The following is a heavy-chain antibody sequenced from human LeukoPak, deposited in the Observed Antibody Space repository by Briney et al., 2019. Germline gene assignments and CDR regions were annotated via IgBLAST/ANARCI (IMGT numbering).Heavy chain of an antibody. CDR2: IIPIFGTA. V-gene: IGHV1-69*13. Sequence: GASVKVSCKASGGTFSSYAISWVRQAPGQGLEWMGGIIPIFGTASYAQKFQGRVTITADESTSTAYMELSSLRSEGTAVYYCARDAVMSPYCSSTSCPGDRFDPWGQGTLVTVSS. J-gene: IGHJ5*02. CDR1: GGTFSSYA. D-gene: IGHD2-2*01. CDR3: ARDAVMSPYCSSTSCPGDRFDP.